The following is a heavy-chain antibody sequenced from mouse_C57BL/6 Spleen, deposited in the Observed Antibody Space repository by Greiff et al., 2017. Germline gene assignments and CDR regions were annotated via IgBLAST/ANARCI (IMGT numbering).Heavy chain of an antibody. CDR3: ARNFYDGYLDY. V-gene: IGHV2-2*01. Sequence: VMLVESGPGLVQPSQSLSITCTVSGFSLTSYGVHWVRQSPGKGLEWLGVIWSGGSTDYNAAFISRLSISKDNSKSQVFFKMNSLQADDTAIYYCARNFYDGYLDYWGQGTTLTVSS. J-gene: IGHJ2*01. CDR2: IWSGGST. CDR1: GFSLTSYG. D-gene: IGHD2-3*01.